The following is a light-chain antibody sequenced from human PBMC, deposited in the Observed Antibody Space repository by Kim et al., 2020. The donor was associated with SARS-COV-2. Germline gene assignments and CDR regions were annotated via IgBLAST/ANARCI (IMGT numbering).Light chain of an antibody. CDR3: QVWDSSSDHRV. CDR2: YDS. V-gene: IGLV3-21*04. CDR1: HIGSKS. Sequence: SYELTQPPSVSVAPGKTARITCGGNHIGSKSVHWYQQKPGQAPVLVIYYDSDRPSGIPERFSGSNSGNTATLTISRVEAGDEADYYCQVWDSSSDHRVFGGGTKLTVL. J-gene: IGLJ3*02.